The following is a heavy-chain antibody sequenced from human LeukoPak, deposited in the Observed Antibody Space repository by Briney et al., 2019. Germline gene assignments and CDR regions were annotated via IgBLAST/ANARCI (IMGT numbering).Heavy chain of an antibody. V-gene: IGHV3-48*03. CDR1: GFPLISYK. CDR3: ARDSAVPAAQLDH. Sequence: GGPLRFSFAAPGFPLISYKMNWVGQAPGKGPEGISNIDTSSTTIYYIDSVKGRFTISRDNAKDSLYLQMNSLRVEDTAVYYCARDSAVPAAQLDHWGQGTLVTVSS. D-gene: IGHD2-2*01. CDR2: IDTSSTTI. J-gene: IGHJ4*02.